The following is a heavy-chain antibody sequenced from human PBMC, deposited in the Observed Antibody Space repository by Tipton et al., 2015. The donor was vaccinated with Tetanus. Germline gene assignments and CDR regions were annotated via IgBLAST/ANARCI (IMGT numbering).Heavy chain of an antibody. CDR1: GASISSGGYY. CDR2: ISYNGRA. J-gene: IGHJ4*02. D-gene: IGHD6-13*01. Sequence: TLSLTCTVSGASISSGGYYWGWIRQHPGKGLEWIGHISYNGRASYNPSLKSRPTISLDTSKKQFPLRLSSVTAADTAVYYCAREGAIAYSSSWYSFDYWGQGTLVTVSS. CDR3: AREGAIAYSSSWYSFDY. V-gene: IGHV4-31*03.